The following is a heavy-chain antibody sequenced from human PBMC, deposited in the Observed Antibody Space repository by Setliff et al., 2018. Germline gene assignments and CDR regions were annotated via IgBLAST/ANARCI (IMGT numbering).Heavy chain of an antibody. Sequence: SETLSLTCSVSGDSMSFSYWSWIRQPPGKGLEWIGYIYYSGSTDSHPSLKRRVSISIDTSKNQFSLNVRSVAAADTAIYYCAKGRGEMDSWGQGILVTVSS. CDR2: IYYSGST. CDR1: GDSMSFSY. J-gene: IGHJ4*02. V-gene: IGHV4-59*01. CDR3: AKGRGEMDS. D-gene: IGHD3-10*01.